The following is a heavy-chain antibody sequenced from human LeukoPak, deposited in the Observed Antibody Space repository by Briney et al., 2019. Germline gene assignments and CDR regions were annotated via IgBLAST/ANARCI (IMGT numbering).Heavy chain of an antibody. D-gene: IGHD2-21*02. Sequence: GASLKISCKGSGYSFTSYWIGWVRPMPGKGLEWMGIIYPGDSDTRYSPSFQGQVTISADKSISTAYLQWSSLKASDTAMYYCARGRDIVVVVTAIRPPDAFDIWGQGTMVTVSS. CDR1: GYSFTSYW. CDR3: ARGRDIVVVVTAIRPPDAFDI. J-gene: IGHJ3*02. CDR2: IYPGDSDT. V-gene: IGHV5-51*01.